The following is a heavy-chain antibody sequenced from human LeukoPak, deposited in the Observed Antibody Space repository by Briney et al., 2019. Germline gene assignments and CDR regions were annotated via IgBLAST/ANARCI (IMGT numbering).Heavy chain of an antibody. CDR3: ARDRIVATAHYYYYGMDV. CDR2: IWYDGSNK. Sequence: GGSLRLSCAASGFTFSSYGMHWVRQAPGKGLEWVAVIWYDGSNKYYADSVKGRFTISRDNSKNTLYLQMNSLRAEDTAVYYCARDRIVATAHYYYYGMDVWAKGPRSPSP. D-gene: IGHD5-12*01. J-gene: IGHJ6*02. CDR1: GFTFSSYG. V-gene: IGHV3-33*01.